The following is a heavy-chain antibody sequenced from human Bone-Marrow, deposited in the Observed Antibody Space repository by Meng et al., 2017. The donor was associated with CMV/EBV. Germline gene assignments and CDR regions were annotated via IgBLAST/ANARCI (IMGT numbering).Heavy chain of an antibody. J-gene: IGHJ4*02. V-gene: IGHV4-31*03. Sequence: SETLSLTCTVSGGSISSGGYYWSWIRQHPGKGLEWIGHIDYSGSTYYNPSLKSRLIVSVDTSKNQFSLKLSSMTAADTAVYYCARDRVWGLDYWGQGTLVTFSS. D-gene: IGHD3-16*01. CDR1: GGSISSGGYY. CDR2: IDYSGST. CDR3: ARDRVWGLDY.